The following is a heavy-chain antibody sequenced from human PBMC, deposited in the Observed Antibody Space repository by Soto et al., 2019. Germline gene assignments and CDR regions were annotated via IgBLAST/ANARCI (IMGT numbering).Heavy chain of an antibody. J-gene: IGHJ4*02. V-gene: IGHV3-33*01. CDR3: ARGQPPPPGIAVAGPIAY. Sequence: QVQLVESGGGVVQPGRSLRLSCAASGFTFSSYGMHWVRQAPGKGLEWVAVIWYDGSNKYYADSVKGRFTISRDNSKNTLYLQMNSLRAEDTAVYYCARGQPPPPGIAVAGPIAYWGQGTLVTVSS. D-gene: IGHD6-19*01. CDR1: GFTFSSYG. CDR2: IWYDGSNK.